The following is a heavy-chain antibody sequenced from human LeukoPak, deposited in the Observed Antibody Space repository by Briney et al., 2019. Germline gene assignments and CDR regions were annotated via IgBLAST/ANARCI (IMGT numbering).Heavy chain of an antibody. J-gene: IGHJ2*01. CDR2: IYYSGST. V-gene: IGHV4-59*01. D-gene: IGHD6-13*01. Sequence: SETLSLTCTVSGGSISNYYWCWIRQPPGKGLEWIGYIYYSGSTNYNPSLKSRVTMSIDTSKNQFSLKVTSVTAADTAVYFCARGSSSSFNFDLWGRGTLVTVSS. CDR3: ARGSSSSFNFDL. CDR1: GGSISNYY.